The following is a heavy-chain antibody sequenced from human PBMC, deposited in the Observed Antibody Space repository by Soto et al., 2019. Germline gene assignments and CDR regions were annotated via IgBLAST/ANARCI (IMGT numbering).Heavy chain of an antibody. D-gene: IGHD5-12*01. CDR1: GGSFSGYY. V-gene: IGHV4-34*01. CDR3: ARGLGDYDFAFDI. CDR2: INHSGST. J-gene: IGHJ3*02. Sequence: QVQLQQWGAVLFKPSETLSLTFAVYGGSFSGYYWSWIRQPPGKGLEWIGEINHSGSTNYNPSLKSRVTISVDTSKNQFSLKLSSVTAADTAVYYCARGLGDYDFAFDIWGQGTMVTVSS.